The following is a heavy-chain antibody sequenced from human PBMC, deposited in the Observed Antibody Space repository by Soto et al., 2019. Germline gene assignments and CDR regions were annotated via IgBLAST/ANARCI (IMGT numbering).Heavy chain of an antibody. D-gene: IGHD6-13*01. Sequence: QVQLQQWGAGLLKPSETLSLTCAVYGGSFSGYYWSWILQPPGKGLEWIGEINHSGISHYTPSLKSRVNISVDTSKTQFSLWLRSVTAAETGLYYCARVNAAANVDYCGQGTLVTVSS. J-gene: IGHJ4*02. CDR2: INHSGIS. CDR1: GGSFSGYY. CDR3: ARVNAAANVDY. V-gene: IGHV4-34*01.